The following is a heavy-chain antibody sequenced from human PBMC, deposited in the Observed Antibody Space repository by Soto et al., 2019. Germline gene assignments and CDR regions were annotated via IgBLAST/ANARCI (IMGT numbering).Heavy chain of an antibody. J-gene: IGHJ4*02. V-gene: IGHV3-23*01. CDR2: IRDSDGST. CDR3: AKGSFTSSPDF. CDR1: GFTFSSYA. D-gene: IGHD2-2*01. Sequence: GGSLRLSCAASGFTFSSYAINWVRQAPGKGLEWVSGIRDSDGSTYYADSVKGRFAFSRDTSKNTLYLQMDSLRPEDTAIYYCAKGSFTSSPDFWGQGTLVTVSS.